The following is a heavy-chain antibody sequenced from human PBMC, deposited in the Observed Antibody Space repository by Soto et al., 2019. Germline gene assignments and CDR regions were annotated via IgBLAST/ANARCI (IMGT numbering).Heavy chain of an antibody. CDR1: GFTFSGYS. CDR2: ISSGSKTI. V-gene: IGHV3-48*01. J-gene: IGHJ5*02. CDR3: ARFWSGYVDGIWYNWFDP. D-gene: IGHD3-3*01. Sequence: GGSLRLSCAASGFTFSGYSVNWVRQAPGKGLEWVSYISSGSKTIYYAESVKGRFTVSRDNARNSQYLQMNSLRAEDTAVYYCARFWSGYVDGIWYNWFDPWGQGTLVTVSS.